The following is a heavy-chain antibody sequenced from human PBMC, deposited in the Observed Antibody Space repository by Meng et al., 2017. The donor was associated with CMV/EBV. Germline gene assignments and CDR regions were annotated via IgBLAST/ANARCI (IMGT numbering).Heavy chain of an antibody. CDR1: GFSVSSGSYY. V-gene: IGHV4-61*01. J-gene: IGHJ3*02. CDR2: ICYSGST. CDR3: ASPLRFLEWSDDFDI. Sequence: SETLSLTCTVSGFSVSSGSYYWSWHPPPPGKGLVWIGYICYSGSTNYNLYLKSRVTISEDTSKNQFSLKLSSVTAADTDVYYCASPLRFLEWSDDFDIWGQGTMVTVSS. D-gene: IGHD3-3*01.